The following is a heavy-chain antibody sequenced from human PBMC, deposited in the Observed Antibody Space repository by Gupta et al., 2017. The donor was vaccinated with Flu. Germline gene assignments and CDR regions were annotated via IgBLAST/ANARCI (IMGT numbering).Heavy chain of an antibody. V-gene: IGHV1-2*02. D-gene: IGHD3-22*01. CDR3: ARESAYYYDSSGHGGMDV. Sequence: QVQLVQSGAAVKKPGASVKVSCMASVYTFTCSYMPWVRQARGQGLEWMGWINPNSGGTNNAQKFQGRVTMTRDTSISTAYMELSRLRSDDTAGYYCARESAYYYDSSGHGGMDVWGQGTTVTVSS. CDR1: VYTFTCSY. J-gene: IGHJ6*02. CDR2: INPNSGGT.